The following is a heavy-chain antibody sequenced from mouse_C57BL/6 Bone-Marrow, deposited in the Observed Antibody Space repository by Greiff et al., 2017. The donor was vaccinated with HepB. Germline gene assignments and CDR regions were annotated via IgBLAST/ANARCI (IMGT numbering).Heavy chain of an antibody. D-gene: IGHD2-4*01. CDR2: IWSGGST. CDR1: GFSFTSYG. Sequence: QVQLQQSGPGLVQPSQCLSITCTVSGFSFTSYGVHWVRQSPGKGLEWLGMIWSGGSTDYNAAFISRLSISKDNSTSQAFFNMNSLQAADTAIYYCATYDYDDAMDYWGQGTSVTVSS. V-gene: IGHV2-2*01. J-gene: IGHJ4*01. CDR3: ATYDYDDAMDY.